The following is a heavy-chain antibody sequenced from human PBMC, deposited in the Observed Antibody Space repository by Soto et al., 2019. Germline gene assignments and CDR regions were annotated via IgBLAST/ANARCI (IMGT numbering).Heavy chain of an antibody. V-gene: IGHV1-69*05. CDR3: ARSEGGDRIGY. CDR2: ISPYIGTA. D-gene: IGHD2-21*01. J-gene: IGHJ4*02. Sequence: SVKVSCKASGGTFSSYAISWVRQAPGQGLEWMGGISPYIGTANYAQKLQGRVTITTDTSTSTAYMELRSLRSDDTAVYYCARSEGGDRIGYWGQGTLVTVSS. CDR1: GGTFSSYA.